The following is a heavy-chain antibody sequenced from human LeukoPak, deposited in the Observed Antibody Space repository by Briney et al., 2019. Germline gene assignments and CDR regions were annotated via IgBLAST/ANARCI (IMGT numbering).Heavy chain of an antibody. CDR1: GFTFSSYG. CDR2: IGYDGSNK. Sequence: PGGSLRLSCAASGFTFSSYGMHWVRQAPGKGLEWVAVIGYDGSNKYYADSVKGRFTISRDNSKNTLYLQMNSLRAEDTAVYYCARSSLLYSSGWSGYYFDYWGQGTLVTVSS. J-gene: IGHJ4*02. V-gene: IGHV3-33*01. D-gene: IGHD6-19*01. CDR3: ARSSLLYSSGWSGYYFDY.